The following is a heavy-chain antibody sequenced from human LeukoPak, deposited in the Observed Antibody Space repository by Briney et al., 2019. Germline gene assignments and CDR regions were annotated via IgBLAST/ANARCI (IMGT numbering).Heavy chain of an antibody. CDR1: GFTFSDHY. J-gene: IGHJ4*02. Sequence: GGSLRLSCAASGFTFSDHYMDWVRQAPGKGLEWVSAISGSGGSTYYADSVKGRITISRDNSKNTLYLQMNSLRAEDTAVYYCAKAPARIVGAHFDYWGQGTLVTVSS. CDR2: ISGSGGST. CDR3: AKAPARIVGAHFDY. V-gene: IGHV3-23*01. D-gene: IGHD1-26*01.